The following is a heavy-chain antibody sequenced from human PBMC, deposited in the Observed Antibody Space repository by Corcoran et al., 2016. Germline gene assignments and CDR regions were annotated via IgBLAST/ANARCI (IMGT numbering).Heavy chain of an antibody. V-gene: IGHV3-11*01. D-gene: IGHD3-10*01. Sequence: QVQLVESGGGLVKPGGSLRLSCAASGFTFSDYYMSWIRQAPGKGLEWVSYISSSGSTIYYADSVKGRFTISRDNAKNSLYLQMNSLRAEETAGYYCARRSRNLWVGELLSYYGMDVWGQGTTVTVSS. CDR2: ISSSGSTI. CDR3: ARRSRNLWVGELLSYYGMDV. J-gene: IGHJ6*02. CDR1: GFTFSDYY.